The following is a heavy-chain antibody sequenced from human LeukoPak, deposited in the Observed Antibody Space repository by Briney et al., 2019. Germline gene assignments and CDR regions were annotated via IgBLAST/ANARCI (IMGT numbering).Heavy chain of an antibody. Sequence: ASVKVSCKASGFTFTSSAMQWVRQARGQRLEWIGWIVVGSGNTNYAQKFQERVTITSDMSTSTAYMELSSLRSEDTAVYYCAAGAFGSGYYPIDYWGQGTLVTVSS. CDR2: IVVGSGNT. J-gene: IGHJ4*02. V-gene: IGHV1-58*02. CDR1: GFTFTSSA. CDR3: AAGAFGSGYYPIDY. D-gene: IGHD3-22*01.